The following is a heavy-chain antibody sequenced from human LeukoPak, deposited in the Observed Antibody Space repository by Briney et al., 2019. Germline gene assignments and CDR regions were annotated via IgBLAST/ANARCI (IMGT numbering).Heavy chain of an antibody. V-gene: IGHV4-4*07. Sequence: SETLSLTCTVSGDSISTYYWSWIRQPAGKGLEWIGRIYTSGSTNYNPSLKSRVTISVDTSKNQFSLKLSSVTAADTAVYYCARGLGVNWFDPWGQGTLVTVSS. CDR1: GDSISTYY. D-gene: IGHD4-23*01. CDR2: IYTSGST. J-gene: IGHJ5*02. CDR3: ARGLGVNWFDP.